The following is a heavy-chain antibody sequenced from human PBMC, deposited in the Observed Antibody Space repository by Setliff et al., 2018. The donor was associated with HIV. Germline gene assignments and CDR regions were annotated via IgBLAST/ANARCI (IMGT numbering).Heavy chain of an antibody. CDR2: INPSGGST. V-gene: IGHV1-46*01. CDR1: GYTFTRYF. J-gene: IGHJ4*02. D-gene: IGHD1-1*01. CDR3: ASFRGTGTTRSLDHFDY. Sequence: ASVKVSCKASGYTFTRYFMHCVRQAPGQGLEWLGMINPSGGSTWYAQKFQGRVTMTGDTSTNTLYMELSSLRSEDTAVYYCASFRGTGTTRSLDHFDYWGQGTLVTVSS.